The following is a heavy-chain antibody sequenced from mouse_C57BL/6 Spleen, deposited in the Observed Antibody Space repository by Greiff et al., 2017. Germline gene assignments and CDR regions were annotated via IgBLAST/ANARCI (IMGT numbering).Heavy chain of an antibody. Sequence: QVQLQQPGAELVRPGSSVKLSCKASGYTFTSYWMHWVKQRPIQGLEWIGNIDPSDSETHYNQKFKDKATLTVDKSSSTAYMQLSSLTSEDSAVYYCARSAGSSFSAMDYWGQGTSVTVSS. CDR1: GYTFTSYW. V-gene: IGHV1-52*01. J-gene: IGHJ4*01. CDR3: ARSAGSSFSAMDY. D-gene: IGHD1-1*01. CDR2: IDPSDSET.